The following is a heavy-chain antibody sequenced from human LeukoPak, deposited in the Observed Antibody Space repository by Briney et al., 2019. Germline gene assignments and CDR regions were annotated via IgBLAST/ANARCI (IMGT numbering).Heavy chain of an antibody. CDR2: ISTYNGDT. CDR3: ARIVGYCGGDCYPTY. Sequence: GASVKVSCKVSGNTFTTYDISWVRQAPGQGLEWMGWISTYNGDTIYAQNLQGRVTMTTDTSTSTAYMELRSLRSDDTAMYYCARIVGYCGGDCYPTYWGQGTLVTVSS. D-gene: IGHD2-21*02. J-gene: IGHJ4*02. V-gene: IGHV1-18*01. CDR1: GNTFTTYD.